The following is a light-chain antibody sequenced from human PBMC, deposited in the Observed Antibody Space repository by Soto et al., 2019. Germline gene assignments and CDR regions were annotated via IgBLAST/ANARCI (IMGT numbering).Light chain of an antibody. V-gene: IGKV3-20*01. CDR3: QQYGSSPIT. CDR2: GAS. J-gene: IGKJ5*01. CDR1: QIVSGSY. Sequence: ENVWTQSPGTLSLSPGERSTLSCRASQIVSGSYLAWYQQKPGQAPRLLIYGASSRATGIPARFSGSGSGIDFTLTISRLEPEDFAVYYCQQYGSSPITFGQGTRLEIK.